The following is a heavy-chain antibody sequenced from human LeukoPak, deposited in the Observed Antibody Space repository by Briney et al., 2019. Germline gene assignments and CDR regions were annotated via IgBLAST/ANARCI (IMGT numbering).Heavy chain of an antibody. CDR3: ARDQYGSYYVNYYYYGMDV. V-gene: IGHV1-18*01. Sequence: ASVKVSCKASGYTFTRYGISRVRQAPGQGLEWMGWISAYNGNTNYAQKLQRRVTMTTDTPTSTAYMELRSLRSDDTAVYYCARDQYGSYYVNYYYYGMDVWGQGTTVTVSS. CDR2: ISAYNGNT. D-gene: IGHD1-26*01. CDR1: GYTFTRYG. J-gene: IGHJ6*02.